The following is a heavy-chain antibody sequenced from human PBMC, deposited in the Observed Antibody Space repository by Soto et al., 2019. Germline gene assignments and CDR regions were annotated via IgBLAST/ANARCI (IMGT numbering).Heavy chain of an antibody. D-gene: IGHD3-10*01. Sequence: TSETLSLTCTVSGGSISSYYWSWIRQPPGKGLEWIGCFYYSGSTNYNPSLKSRVTISVDTSKNQFSLKLSSVTAADTAVYYCAREKWFGELYWFDPWGQGTLVTVSS. J-gene: IGHJ5*02. CDR3: AREKWFGELYWFDP. V-gene: IGHV4-59*01. CDR2: FYYSGST. CDR1: GGSISSYY.